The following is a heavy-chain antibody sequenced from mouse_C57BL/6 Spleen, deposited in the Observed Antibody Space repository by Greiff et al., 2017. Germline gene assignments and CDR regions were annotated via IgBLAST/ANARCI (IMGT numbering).Heavy chain of an antibody. D-gene: IGHD1-1*01. V-gene: IGHV1-52*01. CDR1: GYTFTSYW. J-gene: IGHJ4*01. CDR2: IDPSDSET. CDR3: ARGITTVVAGYYAMDY. Sequence: QVQLQQPGAELVRPRSSVKLSCKASGYTFTSYWMHWVKQRPIQGLEWIGNIDPSDSETHYNQKFKDKATLTVDKSSSTAYMQLSSLTSEDSAVYYCARGITTVVAGYYAMDYWGQGTSVTVSS.